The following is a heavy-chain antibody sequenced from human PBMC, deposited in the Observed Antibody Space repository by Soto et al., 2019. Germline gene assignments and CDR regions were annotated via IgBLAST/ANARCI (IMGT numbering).Heavy chain of an antibody. J-gene: IGHJ4*02. Sequence: SETLSLTCTVSGGSISSGDYYWSWIRQPPGKGLEWIGYIYYSGSTYYNPSLKSRVTISVDTSKNQFSLKLSSVTATDTAVYYCARWLGYGPHFDYGGQGPLVTVSS. D-gene: IGHD5-12*01. CDR3: ARWLGYGPHFDY. CDR2: IYYSGST. V-gene: IGHV4-30-4*01. CDR1: GGSISSGDYY.